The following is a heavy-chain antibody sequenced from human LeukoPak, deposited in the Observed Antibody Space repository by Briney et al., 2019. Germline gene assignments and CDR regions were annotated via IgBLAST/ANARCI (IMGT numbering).Heavy chain of an antibody. CDR2: INHSGST. Sequence: PSETLSLTCAVYGGSFSGYYWSWIRQPPGKGLEWIGEINHSGSTNYNPSLKSRVTISVDTSKNQFSLKLSSVTAADTAVYYCARGGDFWSGYYSRRNWFDPWSQGTLVTVSS. V-gene: IGHV4-34*01. J-gene: IGHJ5*02. CDR3: ARGGDFWSGYYSRRNWFDP. CDR1: GGSFSGYY. D-gene: IGHD3-3*01.